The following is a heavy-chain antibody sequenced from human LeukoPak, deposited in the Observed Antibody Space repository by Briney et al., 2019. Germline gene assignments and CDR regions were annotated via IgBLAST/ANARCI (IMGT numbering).Heavy chain of an antibody. D-gene: IGHD2/OR15-2a*01. J-gene: IGHJ5*02. Sequence: GGSLRLSSAASGFSFTSYGMHWVRQAPGKGLEWVAVIWYHGGNENYADSVKGRFTISRDTSKNTLYLQMNSLRAEDTAMYYCARDIDTTSHLNWFDPWGQGTLVTVSS. V-gene: IGHV3-33*01. CDR1: GFSFTSYG. CDR2: IWYHGGNE. CDR3: ARDIDTTSHLNWFDP.